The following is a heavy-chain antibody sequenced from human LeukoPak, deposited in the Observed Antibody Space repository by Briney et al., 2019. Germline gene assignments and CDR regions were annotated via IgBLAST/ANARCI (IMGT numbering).Heavy chain of an antibody. J-gene: IGHJ4*02. D-gene: IGHD6-6*01. CDR1: GDSISSYY. V-gene: IGHV4-4*09. CDR3: ARLTRLSTSPDRYYLDY. CDR2: VYTSGGT. Sequence: SETLSLTCTVSGDSISSYYWSWIRQPPGKGLEWIGYVYTSGGTNYIPSLEGRVTISIDTSRNQFSLKLSSVTAADSAVYYCARLTRLSTSPDRYYLDYWGQGTLVTVSS.